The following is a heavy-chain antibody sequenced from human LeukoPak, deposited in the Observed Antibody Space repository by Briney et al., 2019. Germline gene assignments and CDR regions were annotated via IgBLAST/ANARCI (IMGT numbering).Heavy chain of an antibody. Sequence: SETLSLTCTVSGGSISSGGYYWSWIRQHPGKGLEWIGYIYYSGSTYYNPPLKSRVTISVDTSKNQFSLKLSSVIAADTAVYYCANLHRDSDGYYYVDNWGQGTLVTVSS. J-gene: IGHJ4*02. CDR3: ANLHRDSDGYYYVDN. CDR1: GGSISSGGYY. D-gene: IGHD3-22*01. V-gene: IGHV4-31*03. CDR2: IYYSGST.